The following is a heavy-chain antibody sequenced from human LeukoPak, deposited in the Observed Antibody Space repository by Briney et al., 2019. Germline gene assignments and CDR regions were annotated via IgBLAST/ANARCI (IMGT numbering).Heavy chain of an antibody. V-gene: IGHV3-53*01. D-gene: IGHD3-16*01. Sequence: PGGSLRLSCAASGFTVSDNHMSWVRQPPGKRLECVSFIYTGTNTYYADSVKGRFTISRDNSKNTVDLQMDSLRVEDTAVYFCARDGGSGIRYDNYIYYGMDVWGQGTTVTVSS. CDR1: GFTVSDNH. J-gene: IGHJ6*02. CDR3: ARDGGSGIRYDNYIYYGMDV. CDR2: IYTGTNT.